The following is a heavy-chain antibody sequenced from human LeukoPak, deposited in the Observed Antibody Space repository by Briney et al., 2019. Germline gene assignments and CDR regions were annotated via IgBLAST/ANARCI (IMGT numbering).Heavy chain of an antibody. V-gene: IGHV4-59*01. CDR1: GGSISNYY. CDR3: AKEIEGLGVPARRWFDN. J-gene: IGHJ4*02. Sequence: SETLSLTCTVSGGSISNYYWSWIRQPPGERMEWIGYVYYTGTINYNPSLKSRVTIPVDTSKNQFSLKLSSVTAADTAMYYCAKEIEGLGVPARRWFDNWGQGTLVTVSS. CDR2: VYYTGTI. D-gene: IGHD2-2*01.